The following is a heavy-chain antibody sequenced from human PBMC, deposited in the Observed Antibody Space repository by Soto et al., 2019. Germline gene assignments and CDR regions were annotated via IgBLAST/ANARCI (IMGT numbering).Heavy chain of an antibody. V-gene: IGHV1-8*01. D-gene: IGHD3-16*01. CDR3: ARCPPSYSKYDYVWGSYSNYYGMDV. CDR1: GYTFTSYD. CDR2: MNPNSGNT. J-gene: IGHJ6*02. Sequence: ASVKVSCKASGYTFTSYDINGVRQATGQGLEWMGWMNPNSGNTGYAQKFQGRVTVTRNTSISTAYMELSSLRSEDTAVYYCARCPPSYSKYDYVWGSYSNYYGMDVCGQGTTVTVSS.